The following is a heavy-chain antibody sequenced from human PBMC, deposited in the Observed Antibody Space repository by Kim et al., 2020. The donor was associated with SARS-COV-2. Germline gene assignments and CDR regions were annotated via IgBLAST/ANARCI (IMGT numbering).Heavy chain of an antibody. Sequence: ASVKVSCKSSGYTFNTYAMNWLRQAPGQRPEWMGWINTYTGDPTYAQGFTGRFVFSLDTSVSTAYLQISSLKPDDTAVYYCAISDVVAVPAATMLFDFWGRGTLVTVSS. CDR1: GYTFNTYA. J-gene: IGHJ4*02. CDR3: AISDVVAVPAATMLFDF. D-gene: IGHD2-2*01. CDR2: INTYTGDP. V-gene: IGHV7-4-1*02.